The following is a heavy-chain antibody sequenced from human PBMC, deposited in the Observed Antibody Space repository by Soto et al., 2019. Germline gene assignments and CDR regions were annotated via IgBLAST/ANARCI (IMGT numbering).Heavy chain of an antibody. Sequence: EVQLVETGGGLIQPGGSLRLSCAASGFTVSSNYMSWVRQAPGKGLEWVSVIYSGGSTYYADSVKGRFTISRDNAKNTLNLQMNSLRAEDTAVYYCARDGRMTTSPGAFDIWGQGTMVTVSS. D-gene: IGHD4-17*01. V-gene: IGHV3-53*02. CDR1: GFTVSSNY. CDR2: IYSGGST. J-gene: IGHJ3*02. CDR3: ARDGRMTTSPGAFDI.